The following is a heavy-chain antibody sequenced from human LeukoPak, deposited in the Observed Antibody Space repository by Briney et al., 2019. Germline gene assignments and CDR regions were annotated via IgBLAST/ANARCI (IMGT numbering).Heavy chain of an antibody. CDR3: AILDLRFLEWLSSPAPDY. J-gene: IGHJ4*02. CDR2: ISYDGSNK. Sequence: GGSLRLSCAASGFTFSSYGMPWVRQAPGKGLEWVAVISYDGSNKYYADSVKGRFTISRDNSKNTLYLQMNSLRAEDTAVYYCAILDLRFLEWLSSPAPDYWGQGTLVTVSS. CDR1: GFTFSSYG. V-gene: IGHV3-30*03. D-gene: IGHD3-3*01.